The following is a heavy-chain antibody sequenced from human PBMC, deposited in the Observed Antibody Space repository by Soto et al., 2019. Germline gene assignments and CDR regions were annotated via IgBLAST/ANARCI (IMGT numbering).Heavy chain of an antibody. Sequence: SETLSLTCTVSGGSISSSSYYWGWIRQPPGKGLEWIGSIFYSGSTYYNPSLKSRVTISVDTSKNQFSLRLSSVTAADTAVYYCARHLTYCSAGSCYSDFPYYGMDVWGQGTTVTVSS. V-gene: IGHV4-39*01. D-gene: IGHD2-15*01. CDR3: ARHLTYCSAGSCYSDFPYYGMDV. CDR1: GGSISSSSYY. J-gene: IGHJ6*02. CDR2: IFYSGST.